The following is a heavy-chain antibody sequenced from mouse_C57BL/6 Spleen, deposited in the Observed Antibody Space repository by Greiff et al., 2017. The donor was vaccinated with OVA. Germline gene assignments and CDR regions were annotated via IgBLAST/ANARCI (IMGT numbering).Heavy chain of an antibody. CDR3: ASYDGGVAY. CDR2: ISNLAYSI. D-gene: IGHD2-3*01. CDR1: GFTFSDYG. J-gene: IGHJ3*01. Sequence: EVQLQQSGGGLVQPGGSLKLSCAASGFTFSDYGMAWVRQAPRKGPEWVAFISNLAYSIYYADTVTGRFTISRENAKNTLYLEMSSLRSEDTALYYCASYDGGVAYWGQGTLVTVSA. V-gene: IGHV5-15*01.